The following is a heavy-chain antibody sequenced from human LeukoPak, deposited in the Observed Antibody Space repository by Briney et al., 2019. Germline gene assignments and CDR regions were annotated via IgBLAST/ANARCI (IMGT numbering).Heavy chain of an antibody. CDR1: GYMFTVLS. D-gene: IGHD3-22*01. Sequence: GASVKVSCKVSGYMFTVLSMHWVRLASGKGLEWMGGFDPEDDEKMYAQKFQGRVTMTEDTSTDTAYMELSSLRSEDTAVYYCAAELSSGYFDYWGQGTLVTVSS. J-gene: IGHJ4*02. CDR2: FDPEDDEK. V-gene: IGHV1-24*01. CDR3: AAELSSGYFDY.